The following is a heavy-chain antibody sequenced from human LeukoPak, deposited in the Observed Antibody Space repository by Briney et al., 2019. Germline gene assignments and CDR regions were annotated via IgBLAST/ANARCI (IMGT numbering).Heavy chain of an antibody. CDR3: ARESDSGLIDY. V-gene: IGHV1-18*04. CDR1: GYTFISYG. CDR2: ISAYNGNT. J-gene: IGHJ4*02. Sequence: GASVTVSCKSSGYTFISYGISWVRQAPGQGLEWMGWISAYNGNTNYAQKLHGRVTMTTDTSTSTAYMELRSLRSDDTAVYYCARESDSGLIDYWGQGTLVTVSS. D-gene: IGHD3-22*01.